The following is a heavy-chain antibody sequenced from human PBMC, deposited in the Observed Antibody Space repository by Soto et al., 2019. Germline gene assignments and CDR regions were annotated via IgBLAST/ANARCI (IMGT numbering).Heavy chain of an antibody. J-gene: IGHJ4*02. V-gene: IGHV1-24*01. CDR3: ATHPPLQLWLQFDY. D-gene: IGHD5-18*01. Sequence: GASVKVSCKVSGYTLTELSMHWVRQAPGKGLEWMGGFDPEDGETIYAQKFQGRVTMTEDTSTDTAYMELSSLRSEDTAVYYCATHPPLQLWLQFDYWGQGILVTVSP. CDR1: GYTLTELS. CDR2: FDPEDGET.